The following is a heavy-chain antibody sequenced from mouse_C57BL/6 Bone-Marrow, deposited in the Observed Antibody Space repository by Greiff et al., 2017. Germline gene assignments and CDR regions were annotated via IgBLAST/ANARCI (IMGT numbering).Heavy chain of an antibody. CDR2: ISGGGGNT. J-gene: IGHJ3*01. V-gene: IGHV5-9*01. Sequence: EVMLVESGGGLVKPGGSLKLSCAASGFTFSSYTMSWVRQTPEKRLEWVATISGGGGNTDYPGNVKGRFTISRDNAKNTLYLQMSSLRSEDTALYYCARPHLLCVFAYWGQGTLVTVSA. CDR1: GFTFSSYT. CDR3: ARPHLLCVFAY. D-gene: IGHD2-1*01.